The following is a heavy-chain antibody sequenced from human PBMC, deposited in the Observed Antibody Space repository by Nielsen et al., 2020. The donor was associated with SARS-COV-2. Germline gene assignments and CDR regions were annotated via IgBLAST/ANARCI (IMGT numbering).Heavy chain of an antibody. CDR3: AKGNPYDFWSDALNYYYMDV. CDR2: VSYDGRNQ. D-gene: IGHD3-3*01. Sequence: GESLKISCAASGFIFTSHAMHWVRQAPGKGLEWVAVVSYDGRNQYYADSVRGRFTISRDNAKNSLYLQMNSLGAEDTAVYYCAKGNPYDFWSDALNYYYMDVWGKGTTVTVSS. V-gene: IGHV3-30*18. CDR1: GFIFTSHA. J-gene: IGHJ6*03.